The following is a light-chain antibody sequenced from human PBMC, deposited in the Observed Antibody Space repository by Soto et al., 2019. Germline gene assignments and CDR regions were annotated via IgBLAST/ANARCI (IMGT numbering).Light chain of an antibody. J-gene: IGKJ5*01. Sequence: ESVLTQSPATLSLSPGERATLSCRASQSVGSYLAWYRQQPGQAPSLLIYDASNRATAIPARFSGSGSGTDFTLTISSLEPEDFAVYYGQQRSNWPITFGQGTRLEIK. CDR1: QSVGSY. V-gene: IGKV3-11*01. CDR3: QQRSNWPIT. CDR2: DAS.